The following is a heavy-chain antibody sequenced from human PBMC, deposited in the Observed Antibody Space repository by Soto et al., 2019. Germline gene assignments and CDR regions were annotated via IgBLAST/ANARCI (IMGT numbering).Heavy chain of an antibody. D-gene: IGHD6-19*01. CDR3: AKGGRQWLVTSDFNY. CDR2: VSHDGRNT. V-gene: IGHV3-30*18. J-gene: IGHJ4*02. Sequence: VQLVESGGGVVQPGRSLRLSCAASGFTFSDYAMHWVRQAPGKGLEWVAVVSHDGRNTHYADSVKGRFTISRDSSKKTVSLEMTSLRAEDTDVYYCAKGGRQWLVTSDFNYWVQGALVTVSS. CDR1: GFTFSDYA.